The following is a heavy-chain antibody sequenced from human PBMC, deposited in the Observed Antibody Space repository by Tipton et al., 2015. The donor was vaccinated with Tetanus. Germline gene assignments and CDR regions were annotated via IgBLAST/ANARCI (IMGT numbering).Heavy chain of an antibody. CDR2: ISTRSTYI. J-gene: IGHJ4*02. Sequence: GSLRLSCAASGFTFSSHSMNWVRQAPGKGLEWVSSISTRSTYIYYADSVKGRFTISRDNAKNSLYLQMNSLRAEDTAVYYCARDPERYRSSSGDFDYWGQGALITVSS. D-gene: IGHD6-6*01. V-gene: IGHV3-21*01. CDR1: GFTFSSHS. CDR3: ARDPERYRSSSGDFDY.